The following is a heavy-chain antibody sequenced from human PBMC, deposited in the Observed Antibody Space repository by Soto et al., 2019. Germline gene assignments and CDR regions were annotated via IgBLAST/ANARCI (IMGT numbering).Heavy chain of an antibody. V-gene: IGHV4-4*02. J-gene: IGHJ3*02. CDR2: IYHSGST. CDR3: ARERLWFGELSTNDAFDI. Sequence: SETLSLTCAVSGGSISSSNWWSWVRQPPGKGLEWIGEIYHSGSTNYNPSLKSRVTISVDKSKNQFSLKLSSVTAADTAVYYCARERLWFGELSTNDAFDIWGQGTMVTVSS. D-gene: IGHD3-10*01. CDR1: GGSISSSNW.